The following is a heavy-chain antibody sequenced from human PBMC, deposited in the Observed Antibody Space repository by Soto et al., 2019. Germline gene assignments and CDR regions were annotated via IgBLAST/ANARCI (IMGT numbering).Heavy chain of an antibody. V-gene: IGHV3-23*01. CDR2: TSGSGGST. Sequence: GGSLRLSCAASGFTFTNYAMTWVRQAPGKGLEWVSVTSGSGGSTYYADSVKGRFTISRDNSKNTLYLQMDSLRAEDTAVYYCAKVIVVIAAAGDYFDHWGQGTLVTVSS. CDR3: AKVIVVIAAAGDYFDH. J-gene: IGHJ4*02. CDR1: GFTFTNYA. D-gene: IGHD2-21*01.